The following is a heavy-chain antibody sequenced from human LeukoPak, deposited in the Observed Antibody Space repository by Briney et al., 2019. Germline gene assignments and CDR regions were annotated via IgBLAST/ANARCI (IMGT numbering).Heavy chain of an antibody. D-gene: IGHD6-13*01. CDR3: ARGGRGIAAAGTKVWWFDP. CDR1: GGSFSGYY. J-gene: IGHJ5*02. V-gene: IGHV4-34*01. Sequence: SETLSLTCAVYGGSFSGYYWSWIRQPPGKGLEWIGEINHSGSTNYNPSLKSRVTISVDTSKNQFSLKLSSVTAADTAVYYCARGGRGIAAAGTKVWWFDPWGQGTPVTVSS. CDR2: INHSGST.